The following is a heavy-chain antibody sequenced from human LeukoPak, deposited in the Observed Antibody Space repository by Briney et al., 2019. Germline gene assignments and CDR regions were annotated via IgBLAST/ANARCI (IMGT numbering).Heavy chain of an antibody. V-gene: IGHV3-66*01. CDR1: GFTVSSNY. CDR3: AKERSLEIAVAGTIFDY. Sequence: GGSLRLSCAASGFTVSSNYMGWVRQAPGKGLEWVSVIYSGGDTYYADSVKGRFTISRDNSKNMIYLEMSSLKAEDTAVYYCAKERSLEIAVAGTIFDYWGQGTLVAVSS. D-gene: IGHD6-19*01. CDR2: IYSGGDT. J-gene: IGHJ4*02.